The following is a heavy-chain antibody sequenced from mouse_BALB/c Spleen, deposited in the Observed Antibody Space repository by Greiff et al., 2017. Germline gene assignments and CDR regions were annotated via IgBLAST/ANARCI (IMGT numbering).Heavy chain of an antibody. CDR3: ARDWAWFAY. Sequence: EVKLMESGGGLVQPGGSLRLSCATSGFTFTDYYMSWVRQPPGKALEWLGFIRNKANGYTTEYSASVKVRFTISRDNSQSILYLQMNTLRAEDSATYYCARDWAWFAYWGQGTLVTVSA. CDR1: GFTFTDYY. J-gene: IGHJ3*01. V-gene: IGHV7-3*02. CDR2: IRNKANGYTT.